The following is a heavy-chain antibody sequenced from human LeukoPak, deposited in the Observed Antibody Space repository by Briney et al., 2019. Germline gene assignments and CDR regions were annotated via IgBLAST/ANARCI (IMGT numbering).Heavy chain of an antibody. CDR2: IIPIFGTA. J-gene: IGHJ4*02. CDR1: GGTFSSYA. D-gene: IGHD1-20*01. Sequence: SVKLSCKASGGTFSSYAISWVRQAPGQGLEWMGGIIPIFGTANYAQKFQGRVTITTDESTSTAYMELSSLRSEDTAVYYCVRSGGYNCNDGRFVGYFDDGDQGTLVTVSS. CDR3: VRSGGYNCNDGRFVGYFDD. V-gene: IGHV1-69*05.